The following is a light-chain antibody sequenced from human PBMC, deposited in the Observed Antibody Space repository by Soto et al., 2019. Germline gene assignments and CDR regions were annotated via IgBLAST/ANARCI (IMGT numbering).Light chain of an antibody. Sequence: EIVLTQSPGTLSLSPGERATLSCRASQTVRTSYLAWYQQKPGQATRLLIYGVSARATGIPDRFSGSGSGTDFTLTISRLEPEDFAVFYCQQYDGSLPYTFGQGKKLEIK. J-gene: IGKJ2*01. CDR3: QQYDGSLPYT. V-gene: IGKV3-20*01. CDR1: QTVRTSY. CDR2: GVS.